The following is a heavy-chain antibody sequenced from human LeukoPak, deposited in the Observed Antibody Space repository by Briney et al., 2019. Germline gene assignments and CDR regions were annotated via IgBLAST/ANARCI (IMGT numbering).Heavy chain of an antibody. Sequence: SETLSLTCTVSGGSISSSSYYWGWIRQPPGKGLEWIGSIYYSGSTYYNPSLKSRVTISVDTSKNQFSLKLSSVTAADTAVYYCARDLDSSSWYWNWFDPWGQGTLVTVSS. CDR3: ARDLDSSSWYWNWFDP. CDR2: IYYSGST. CDR1: GGSISSSSYY. J-gene: IGHJ5*02. V-gene: IGHV4-39*07. D-gene: IGHD6-13*01.